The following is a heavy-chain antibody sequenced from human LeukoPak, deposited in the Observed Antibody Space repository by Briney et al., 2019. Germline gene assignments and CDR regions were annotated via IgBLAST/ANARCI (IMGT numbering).Heavy chain of an antibody. V-gene: IGHV3-66*01. CDR2: IYRGDAT. Sequence: GGSLRLSCAASGFTISSYAMSWVRQAPGKGPEWVSVIYRGDATYYADSVKGRFTISRDNSKNTVDLQMNSLRAEDTAVYYCVKEAPGTTIYYWGQGTLVTVSS. D-gene: IGHD4-17*01. J-gene: IGHJ4*02. CDR3: VKEAPGTTIYY. CDR1: GFTISSYA.